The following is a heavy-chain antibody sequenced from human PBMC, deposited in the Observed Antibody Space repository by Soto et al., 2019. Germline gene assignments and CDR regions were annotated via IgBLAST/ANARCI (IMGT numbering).Heavy chain of an antibody. Sequence: SETLSLTCTVSGGSISSYYWSWIRQPPGKGLEWIGYIYYSGSTNYNPSLKSRVTISVDTSKNQFSLKLSSVTAADTAVYYCARDGWDGDYGGSFDIWGQGTMVTVSS. CDR1: GGSISSYY. D-gene: IGHD4-17*01. CDR2: IYYSGST. V-gene: IGHV4-59*01. J-gene: IGHJ3*02. CDR3: ARDGWDGDYGGSFDI.